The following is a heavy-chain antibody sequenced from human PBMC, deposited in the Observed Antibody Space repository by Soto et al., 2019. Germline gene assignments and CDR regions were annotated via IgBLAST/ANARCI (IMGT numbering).Heavy chain of an antibody. J-gene: IGHJ6*03. CDR2: MNPNSGNT. V-gene: IGHV1-8*01. CDR3: ARGASTVGIYYYYYYMDV. CDR1: GYTFTIYD. D-gene: IGHD2-15*01. Sequence: ASVKVSCKASGYTFTIYDINWVLQATGQGLEWMGWMNPNSGNTGYAQKFQGRVTMTRNTSISTAYMELSSLRSEDTAVYYCARGASTVGIYYYYYYMDVWGKGTTVTVSS.